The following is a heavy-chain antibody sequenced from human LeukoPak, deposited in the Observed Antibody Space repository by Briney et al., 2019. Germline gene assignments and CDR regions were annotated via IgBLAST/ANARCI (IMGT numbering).Heavy chain of an antibody. V-gene: IGHV3-33*06. Sequence: PGRSLRLSCAASGFTFSSYGMHWVRQAPGKGLEWVAVIWYDGSNKYYADSVKGRFTISRDNSKNTLYLQMNSLRAEDTAVYYCAKNDIVVVPAAMAYWGQGTLVTVSS. CDR2: IWYDGSNK. CDR1: GFTFSSYG. CDR3: AKNDIVVVPAAMAY. D-gene: IGHD2-2*01. J-gene: IGHJ4*02.